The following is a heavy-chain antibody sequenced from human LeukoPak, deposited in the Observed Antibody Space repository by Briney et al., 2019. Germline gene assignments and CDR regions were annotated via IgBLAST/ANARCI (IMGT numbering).Heavy chain of an antibody. CDR3: AKSQGWSNYYYGMDV. CDR2: IIPILGIA. J-gene: IGHJ6*02. CDR1: GGTFSSYA. D-gene: IGHD6-19*01. Sequence: SVKVSCKASGGTFSSYAISWVRQAPGQGLEWMGRIIPILGIANYAQKFQGRVTITADKSTSTAYMELSSLRSEDTAVYYCAKSQGWSNYYYGMDVWGQGTTVTVSS. V-gene: IGHV1-69*04.